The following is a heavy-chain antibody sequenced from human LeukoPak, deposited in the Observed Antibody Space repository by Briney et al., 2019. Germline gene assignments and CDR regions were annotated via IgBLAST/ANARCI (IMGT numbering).Heavy chain of an antibody. CDR1: GFTFSSYG. J-gene: IGHJ1*01. CDR2: ISSSSSYI. V-gene: IGHV3-21*04. Sequence: GGSLRLSCAASGFTFSSYGMNWVRQAPGKGLEWVSFISSSSSYIYYADSVKGRFTISRDNSKNTLYLQMSGLRAEDTAVYYCTTDPGWLYFQQWGQGTLVTVSS. D-gene: IGHD2-15*01. CDR3: TTDPGWLYFQQ.